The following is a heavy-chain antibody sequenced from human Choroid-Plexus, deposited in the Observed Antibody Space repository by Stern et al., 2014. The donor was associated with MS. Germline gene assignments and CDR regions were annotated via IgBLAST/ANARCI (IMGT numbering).Heavy chain of an antibody. D-gene: IGHD1-14*01. CDR1: GFSFSNYA. CDR2: ISASGGST. V-gene: IGHV3-23*04. Sequence: EVQLVESGGGLVQPGGSLRLACAASGFSFSNYAMTWVRQAPGKGLEWVSGISASGGSTNHADYVKGRFTIFRDNSKNTVYLRMNGLRGEDTAVYYCASRTRYYGMDVWGQGTTVTVSS. J-gene: IGHJ6*02. CDR3: ASRTRYYGMDV.